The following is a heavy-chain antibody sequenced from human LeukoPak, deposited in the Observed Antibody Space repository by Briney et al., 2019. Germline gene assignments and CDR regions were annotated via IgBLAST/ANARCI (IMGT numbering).Heavy chain of an antibody. CDR2: IIPIFGTA. Sequence: SVKVSCKASGGTFSSYAISWVRQAPGQGLEWMGGIIPIFGTANYAQRFQGRVTITADESTSTAYMELSSLRSEDTAVYYCARGLNSGYDPTLQLWGQGTLVTVSS. J-gene: IGHJ4*02. CDR1: GGTFSSYA. CDR3: ARGLNSGYDPTLQL. V-gene: IGHV1-69*13. D-gene: IGHD5-12*01.